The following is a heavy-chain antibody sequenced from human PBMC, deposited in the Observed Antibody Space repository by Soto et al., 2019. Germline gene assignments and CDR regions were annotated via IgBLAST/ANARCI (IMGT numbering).Heavy chain of an antibody. CDR1: GFTFSDYA. CDR2: ITGSGGDT. J-gene: IGHJ4*02. Sequence: HPGGSLRLSCAASGFTFSDYAMSWVRQAPGKGLEWVSAITGSGGDTYHADSVKGRFTISRDNSKNTLLLQMNRLRADDTALYYCAKGSASGSPYYFDFWGQGALVTVSS. CDR3: AKGSASGSPYYFDF. D-gene: IGHD6-25*01. V-gene: IGHV3-23*01.